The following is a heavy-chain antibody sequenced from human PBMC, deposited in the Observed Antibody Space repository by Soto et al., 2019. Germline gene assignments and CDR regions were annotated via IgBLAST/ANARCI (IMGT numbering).Heavy chain of an antibody. J-gene: IGHJ4*02. CDR3: AGTYYDFWSGYYGPFDY. Sequence: AGGSLRLSCAASGFTFSSYAMHWVRQAPGKGLEWVAVISYDGSNKYYADSVKGRFTISRDNSKNTLYLQMNSLRAEDTAVYYCAGTYYDFWSGYYGPFDYWGQGTLVTVSS. V-gene: IGHV3-30-3*01. D-gene: IGHD3-3*01. CDR1: GFTFSSYA. CDR2: ISYDGSNK.